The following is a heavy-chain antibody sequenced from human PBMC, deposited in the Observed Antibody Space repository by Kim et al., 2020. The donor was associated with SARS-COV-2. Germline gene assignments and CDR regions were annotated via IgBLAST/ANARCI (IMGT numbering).Heavy chain of an antibody. Sequence: YYADSVRGRLTISRDNAKNSRYLQMNSLRDGDTAVYYCVGDRWGGSFDIWVQGTMFTVSS. J-gene: IGHJ3*02. V-gene: IGHV3-48*02. CDR3: VGDRWGGSFDI. D-gene: IGHD3-16*01.